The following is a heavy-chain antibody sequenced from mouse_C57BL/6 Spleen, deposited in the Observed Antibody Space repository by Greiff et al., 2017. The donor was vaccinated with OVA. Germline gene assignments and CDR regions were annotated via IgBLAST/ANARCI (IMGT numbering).Heavy chain of an antibody. CDR1: GYTFTSYW. CDR3: ARGPTSYYFDY. D-gene: IGHD4-1*02. V-gene: IGHV1-50*01. J-gene: IGHJ2*01. Sequence: VQLQQPGAELVKPGASVKLSCKASGYTFTSYWMQWVKQRPGQGLEWIGEIDPSDSYTNYNQKFKGKATLTVDTSSSTAYMQLSSLTSEDSAVYYCARGPTSYYFDYWGQGTTLTVSS. CDR2: IDPSDSYT.